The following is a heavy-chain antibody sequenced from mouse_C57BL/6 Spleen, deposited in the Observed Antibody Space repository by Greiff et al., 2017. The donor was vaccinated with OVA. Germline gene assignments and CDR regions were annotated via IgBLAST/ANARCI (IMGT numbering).Heavy chain of an antibody. D-gene: IGHD2-3*01. V-gene: IGHV1-26*01. CDR3: ARSRGYDPTGAWFAY. J-gene: IGHJ3*01. CDR1: GYTFTDYY. CDR2: INPNNGGT. Sequence: VQLQQSGPELVKPGASVKISCKASGYTFTDYYMNWVKQSHGKSLEWIGDINPNNGGTSYNQKFKGKATLTVDKSSSTAYMELRSLTSEDSAVYYCARSRGYDPTGAWFAYWGQGTLVTVSA.